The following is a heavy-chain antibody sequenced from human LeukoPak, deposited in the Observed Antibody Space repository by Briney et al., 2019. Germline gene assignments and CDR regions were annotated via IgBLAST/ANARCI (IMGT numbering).Heavy chain of an antibody. V-gene: IGHV4-59*01. D-gene: IGHD3-10*01. Sequence: PSETLSLTCTVSGGSISTFFWSWIRQPPGKGLEWIGYIYYTGSTNYNPSLKSRVTISVDTSQNQFSLQLSSVTAADTAVYYCARGWRAGTYRREFDYWGQGTLVTVSS. CDR3: ARGWRAGTYRREFDY. CDR2: IYYTGST. J-gene: IGHJ4*02. CDR1: GGSISTFF.